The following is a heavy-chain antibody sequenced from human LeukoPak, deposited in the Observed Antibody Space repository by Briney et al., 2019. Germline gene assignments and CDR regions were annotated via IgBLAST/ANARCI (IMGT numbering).Heavy chain of an antibody. CDR3: ATIQRDHAFDV. J-gene: IGHJ3*01. CDR2: INQSGGS. Sequence: SETLSLTCAVYGPSFSGYYWSWIRQPPGKRLEWIGEINQSGGSNYNPSLRSRVSISVDTSKNHFSLKLSSLTAADTAVYFCATIQRDHAFDVWGQGTMVTVSS. CDR1: GPSFSGYY. D-gene: IGHD2-21*01. V-gene: IGHV4-34*01.